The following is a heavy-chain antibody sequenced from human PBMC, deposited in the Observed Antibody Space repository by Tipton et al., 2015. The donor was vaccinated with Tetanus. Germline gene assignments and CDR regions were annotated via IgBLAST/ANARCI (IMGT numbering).Heavy chain of an antibody. Sequence: LRLSCTVSGDSIGTYYWHWIRQSPGKGLEWIGYSAYTGNANYNPSLMSRLTISVDTSKNQFSLKLTSVTAADTVIYYCARERIEAFYYYGMDIGGQGTSVTVSS. CDR1: GDSIGTYY. V-gene: IGHV4-59*01. CDR2: SAYTGNA. CDR3: ARERIEAFYYYGMDI. J-gene: IGHJ6*02.